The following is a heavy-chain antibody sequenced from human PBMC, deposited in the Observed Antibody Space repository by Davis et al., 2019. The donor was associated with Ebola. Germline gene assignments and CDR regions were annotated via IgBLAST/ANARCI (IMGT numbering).Heavy chain of an antibody. J-gene: IGHJ6*02. V-gene: IGHV5-51*01. D-gene: IGHD3-3*01. Sequence: HRESLKISCKGSGYSFTSYWIGWVRQMPGKGLEWMGIIYPGDSDTRYSPSFQGQVTISADKSISTAYLQWSSLKASDTAMYYCARPIYHYDFWSDYGMDVWGQGTTVTVSS. CDR2: IYPGDSDT. CDR1: GYSFTSYW. CDR3: ARPIYHYDFWSDYGMDV.